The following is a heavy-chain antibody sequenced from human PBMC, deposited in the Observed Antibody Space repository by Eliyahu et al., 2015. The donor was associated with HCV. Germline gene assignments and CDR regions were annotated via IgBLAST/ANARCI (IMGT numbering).Heavy chain of an antibody. V-gene: IGHV3-23*01. D-gene: IGHD6-13*01. CDR1: GFTFSSYA. Sequence: EVQLLESGGGLVQPGGSLRLSCAASGFTFSSYAMSWVRQGPRGGGWWVSAISGSGGSTYYADSVKGRFTISRDNSKNTLYLQMNSLRAEDTAVYYCAKLGFSSSWYAPWFDPWGQGTLVTVSS. CDR3: AKLGFSSSWYAPWFDP. CDR2: ISGSGGST. J-gene: IGHJ5*02.